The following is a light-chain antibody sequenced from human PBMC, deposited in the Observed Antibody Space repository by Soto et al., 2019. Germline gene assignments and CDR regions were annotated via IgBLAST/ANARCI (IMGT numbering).Light chain of an antibody. Sequence: DIQMTQSPSTLSASVGDRVTITCRASQSISSWLAWYRQKPGKAPKLLIYDASSLESGVPSRFSGSGSGTEFTLTISSLQPDDFATYYCQQYNSYSLTFGQGTKVDI. CDR3: QQYNSYSLT. CDR1: QSISSW. V-gene: IGKV1-5*01. CDR2: DAS. J-gene: IGKJ1*01.